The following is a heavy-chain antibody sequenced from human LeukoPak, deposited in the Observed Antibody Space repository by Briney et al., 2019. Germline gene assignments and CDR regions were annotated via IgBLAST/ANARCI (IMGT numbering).Heavy chain of an antibody. CDR2: IGSSSSAI. CDR3: ARVALARVLMEYVENGMDV. D-gene: IGHD2-8*01. Sequence: GGSLRLSCAASGFTFSSYSMNWVRQAPGKGLEWVSYIGSSSSAIYYADSVKGRFTISRDNAKNSLYLQMNSLRAEDTAVYYCARVALARVLMEYVENGMDVWGQGTTVTVSS. CDR1: GFTFSSYS. V-gene: IGHV3-48*01. J-gene: IGHJ6*02.